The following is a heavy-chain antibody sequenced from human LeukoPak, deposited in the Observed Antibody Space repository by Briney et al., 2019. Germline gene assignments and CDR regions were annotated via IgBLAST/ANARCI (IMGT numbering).Heavy chain of an antibody. D-gene: IGHD6-6*01. CDR1: GGSISSYY. V-gene: IGHV4-59*01. J-gene: IGHJ3*02. CDR3: ARPREVAARPKEYAFDI. Sequence: SETLSLTCTVSGGSISSYYWSWIRQPPGKGLEWIGYIYYSGSTNYNPSLKSRVTISVDTSKNQFSLKLSSVTAADTAVYYCARPREVAARPKEYAFDIWGQGTMVTVSS. CDR2: IYYSGST.